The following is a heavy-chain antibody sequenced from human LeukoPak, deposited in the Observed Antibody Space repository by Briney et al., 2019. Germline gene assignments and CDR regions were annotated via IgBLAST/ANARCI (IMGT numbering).Heavy chain of an antibody. J-gene: IGHJ4*02. CDR3: AREVSEGFDF. CDR1: GFTFSGYS. Sequence: AGGSLRLSCTASGFTFSGYSMNWIRQAPGKGVEWVSSFGTRSTSIYHAGSVKGRFAISRDNAKNSLYLQMNSLRAEDTALYYCAREVSEGFDFWGQGTLVTVSS. CDR2: FGTRSTSI. D-gene: IGHD3-22*01. V-gene: IGHV3-21*01.